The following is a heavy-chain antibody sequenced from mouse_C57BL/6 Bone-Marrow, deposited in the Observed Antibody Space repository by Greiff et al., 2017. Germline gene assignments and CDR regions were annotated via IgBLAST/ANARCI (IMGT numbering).Heavy chain of an antibody. CDR2: INPNNGGT. J-gene: IGHJ4*01. D-gene: IGHD2-2*01. CDR3: AREEVTTRLYAMDY. CDR1: GYTFTDYN. Sequence: EVQLQQSGPELVKPGASVKMSCKASGYTFTDYNMHWVKQSHGKSLEWIGYINPNNGGTSYNQKFKGKATLTVNKSSSTAYMELRSLTSEDSAVYYCAREEVTTRLYAMDYWGQGTSVTVSS. V-gene: IGHV1-22*01.